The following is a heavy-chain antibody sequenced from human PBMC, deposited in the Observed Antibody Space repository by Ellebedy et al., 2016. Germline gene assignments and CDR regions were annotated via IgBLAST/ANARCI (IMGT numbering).Heavy chain of an antibody. D-gene: IGHD2-2*02. V-gene: IGHV3-48*04. CDR1: GFTFSSYN. CDR2: ISSSSSTM. Sequence: GGSLRLSCAASGFTFSSYNMNWVRQAPGKGLEWISFISSSSSTMYYADSVKGRFTISRDNAMNSLYLQMNSLRAEDTAVYYCARVGCASADCYTPQYWGQGTLVTVSS. CDR3: ARVGCASADCYTPQY. J-gene: IGHJ4*02.